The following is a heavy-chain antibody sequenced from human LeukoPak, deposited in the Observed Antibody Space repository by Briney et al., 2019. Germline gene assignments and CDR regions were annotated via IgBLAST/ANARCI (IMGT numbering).Heavy chain of an antibody. CDR3: EGGDYGDYDY. D-gene: IGHD4-17*01. J-gene: IGHJ4*02. CDR2: ISSSGSTI. CDR1: GFTLSGYY. V-gene: IGHV3-11*01. Sequence: PGGSLRLSCAASGFTLSGYYMSWIRQAPGKGLEWVSYISSSGSTIYYADSVKGRFTISRDNAKNTLYLQMNSLRAEDTAVYYCEGGDYGDYDYWGQGTLVTVSS.